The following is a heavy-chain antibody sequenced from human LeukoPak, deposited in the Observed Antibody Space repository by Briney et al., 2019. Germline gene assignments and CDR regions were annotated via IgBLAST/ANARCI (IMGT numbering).Heavy chain of an antibody. CDR3: ARRGTGTTLYYGMDV. Sequence: GESLNISCKGSGYTFTNYWIGWVRQMPGKGLEWMGIIYPGDSDTRYSPSFQGQVTISADKSISTAYLQWSSLKASDTAMYYCARRGTGTTLYYGMDVWGQGTTVTVSS. V-gene: IGHV5-51*01. CDR1: GYTFTNYW. J-gene: IGHJ6*02. D-gene: IGHD1-1*01. CDR2: IYPGDSDT.